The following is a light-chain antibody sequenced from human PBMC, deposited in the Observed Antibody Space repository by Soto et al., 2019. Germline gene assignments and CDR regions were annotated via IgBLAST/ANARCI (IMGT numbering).Light chain of an antibody. CDR2: ASS. J-gene: IGKJ4*01. CDR3: QQSYSTLPLS. CDR1: QSISSY. Sequence: DIQMTQSPSSLSASVGDRVTITCRASQSISSYLNWYQQKPGKAPKLLIYASSSLQSGVPSRFSGSGSGTDFTLTISSLQPEDFATYYGQQSYSTLPLSFGGGTNVEIK. V-gene: IGKV1-39*01.